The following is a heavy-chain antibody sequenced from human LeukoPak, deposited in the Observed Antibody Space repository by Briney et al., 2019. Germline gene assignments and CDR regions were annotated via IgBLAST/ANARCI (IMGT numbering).Heavy chain of an antibody. J-gene: IGHJ4*02. Sequence: GGSLRLSCAASGFTFSSYGMHWVRQAPGKGLEWVAFIRHDGSNKYYADSVKGRFTISRDNAKKSLYLQMNSLRAEDTAVYYCARDGDILTGYYKYFFDYWGQGTLVTVSS. CDR2: IRHDGSNK. CDR3: ARDGDILTGYYKYFFDY. V-gene: IGHV3-30*02. D-gene: IGHD3-9*01. CDR1: GFTFSSYG.